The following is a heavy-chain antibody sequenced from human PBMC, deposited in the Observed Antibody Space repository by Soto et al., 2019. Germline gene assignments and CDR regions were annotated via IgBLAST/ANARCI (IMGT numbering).Heavy chain of an antibody. CDR1: GFIFSDYY. Sequence: PGGSLRLSCAASGFIFSDYYMTWIRQAPGKGLEWVSYIASSSSTIAYADSVKGRFTISRDNAKNSLYLQMNSLTAEDTAVYYCARVSDFWSGYYQTYYFDYWGQGTLVTVSS. V-gene: IGHV3-11*01. CDR3: ARVSDFWSGYYQTYYFDY. D-gene: IGHD3-3*01. CDR2: IASSSSTI. J-gene: IGHJ4*02.